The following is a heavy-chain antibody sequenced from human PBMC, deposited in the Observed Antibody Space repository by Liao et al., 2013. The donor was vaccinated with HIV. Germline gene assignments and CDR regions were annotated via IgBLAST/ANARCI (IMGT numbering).Heavy chain of an antibody. V-gene: IGHV4-59*01. CDR2: IYYSGSA. J-gene: IGHJ4*02. Sequence: QVQLQESGPGVVKPSETLSLTCTVSDGSISSYYWSWIRQPPGKGLEWIGYIYYSGSANYNPSLKSRVTMSVDTSKNQFSLKLRSVTAADTAVYYCAREFQYYFDHWGQGALVTVSP. CDR1: DGSISSYY. CDR3: AREFQYYFDH.